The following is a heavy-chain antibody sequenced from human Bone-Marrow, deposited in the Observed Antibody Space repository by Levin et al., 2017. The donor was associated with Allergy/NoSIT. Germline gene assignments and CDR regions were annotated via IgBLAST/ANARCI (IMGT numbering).Heavy chain of an antibody. CDR1: GFTFSNYS. Sequence: GGSLRLSCAASGFTFSNYSMNWVRQAPGKGLEWVSSISSRSSNIYYADSVKGRFTISRDNAKNSLYLQMNSLRAEDTAVYYCARDSTAVSSDYWGQGTLVTVSS. CDR2: ISSRSSNI. J-gene: IGHJ4*02. CDR3: ARDSTAVSSDY. V-gene: IGHV3-21*01. D-gene: IGHD4-11*01.